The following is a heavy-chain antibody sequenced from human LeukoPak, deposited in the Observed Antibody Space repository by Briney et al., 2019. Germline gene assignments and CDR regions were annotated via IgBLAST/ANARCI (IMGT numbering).Heavy chain of an antibody. CDR1: GGSISSGSYY. Sequence: SETLSLTCTVSGGSISSGSYYWSWIRQPAGKGLEWIGRIYTSGSTNYNPSLKSRVTISVDTSKNQFSLKLSSVTAADTAVYYCARLSISGYCSSTSRYANYWGNAFDIWGQGTMVTVSS. V-gene: IGHV4-61*02. CDR2: IYTSGST. J-gene: IGHJ3*02. D-gene: IGHD2-2*01. CDR3: ARLSISGYCSSTSRYANYWGNAFDI.